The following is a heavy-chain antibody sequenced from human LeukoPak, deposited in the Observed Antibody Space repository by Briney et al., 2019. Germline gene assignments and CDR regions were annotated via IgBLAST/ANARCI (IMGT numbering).Heavy chain of an antibody. CDR1: GFTFSSYW. V-gene: IGHV3-23*01. CDR3: AKVYATTRYNWNYVGIDY. J-gene: IGHJ4*02. Sequence: PGGSLRLSCAASGFTFSSYWMSWVRQAPGKGLEWVSAISGSGGSTYYADSVKGRFTISRDNSKNALYLQMNSLRAEDTAVYYCAKVYATTRYNWNYVGIDYWGQGTLVTVSS. CDR2: ISGSGGST. D-gene: IGHD1-7*01.